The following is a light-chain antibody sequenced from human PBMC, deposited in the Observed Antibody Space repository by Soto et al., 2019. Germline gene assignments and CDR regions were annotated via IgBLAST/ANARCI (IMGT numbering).Light chain of an antibody. CDR2: EVN. CDR3: CSFAGSGTYV. CDR1: SSDVGSHNL. V-gene: IGLV2-23*02. J-gene: IGLJ1*01. Sequence: SLLTKPASVYRFPGQSITISCNRTSSDVGSHNLVSWYQQHPGKAPKLIIYEVNKRPSGVSNRFSGSKSGNTASLTIFGLQTEDEADYYCCSFAGSGTYVFGTGTKVTVL.